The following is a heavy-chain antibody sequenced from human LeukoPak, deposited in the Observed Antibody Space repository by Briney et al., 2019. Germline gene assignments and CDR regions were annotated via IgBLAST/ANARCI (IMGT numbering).Heavy chain of an antibody. CDR3: ARDSWYYDSSGYYYLDY. J-gene: IGHJ4*02. CDR1: GGSISSYY. CDR2: IYTSGST. Sequence: PSETLSLTCTVSGGSISSYYWSWIRQPAGKGLEWIGRIYTSGSTNYNPSLKSRVTISVDTSKNQFSLKLSSVTAADTAVYYCARDSWYYDSSGYYYLDYWGQGTLATVSS. V-gene: IGHV4-4*07. D-gene: IGHD3-22*01.